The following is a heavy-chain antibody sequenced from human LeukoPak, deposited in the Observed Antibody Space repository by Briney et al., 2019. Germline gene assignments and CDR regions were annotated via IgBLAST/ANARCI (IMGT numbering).Heavy chain of an antibody. Sequence: SETLSLTCAVYGGSFGGYYWSWIRQPPGKGLEWIGEINHSGSTNYNPSLKSRVTISVDTSKNQFSLKLSSVTAADTAVYYCARSTQGGYSSSWYRYWGQGTLVTVSS. D-gene: IGHD6-13*01. CDR2: INHSGST. CDR3: ARSTQGGYSSSWYRY. V-gene: IGHV4-34*01. J-gene: IGHJ4*02. CDR1: GGSFGGYY.